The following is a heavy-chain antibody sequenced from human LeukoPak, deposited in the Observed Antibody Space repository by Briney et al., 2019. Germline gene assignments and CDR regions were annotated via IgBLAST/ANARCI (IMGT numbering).Heavy chain of an antibody. J-gene: IGHJ4*02. CDR2: IRSNSDGGTT. CDR1: GFTFSNAW. V-gene: IGHV3-15*07. D-gene: IGHD1-26*01. Sequence: GGSLRLSCATSGFTFSNAWMNWVRQAPGKGLEWVGRIRSNSDGGTTDYAAPVKGRFTISRDDSKNTLYLQMNSLKTEDTAVYYCTTCTSGSYRHDYWGQGTLVTVSS. CDR3: TTCTSGSYRHDY.